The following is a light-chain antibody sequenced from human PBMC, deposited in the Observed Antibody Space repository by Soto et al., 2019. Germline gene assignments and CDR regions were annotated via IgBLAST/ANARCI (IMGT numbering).Light chain of an antibody. V-gene: IGLV2-18*02. CDR2: DVS. CDR3: CSYTNDNTDV. Sequence: QSALTQPPSVSGSPGQSLTISCSGTSSDIGLYNRVSWYQQSPGTAPKLMIYDVSNRPSGVPDRFSVSRSGNTASLTISGLQPEDEADYYCCSYTNDNTDVFGTGTKLTVL. CDR1: SSDIGLYNR. J-gene: IGLJ1*01.